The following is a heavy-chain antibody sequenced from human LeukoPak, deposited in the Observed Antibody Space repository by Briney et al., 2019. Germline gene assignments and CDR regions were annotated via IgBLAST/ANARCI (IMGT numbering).Heavy chain of an antibody. CDR1: GFTFSSYG. CDR2: IWYDGSNK. V-gene: IGHV3-33*01. D-gene: IGHD6-19*01. CDR3: ARGSVGYSSGWWPTDYYGMDV. Sequence: GRSLRLSCAASGFTFSSYGMHWVRQAPGKGLEWVAVIWYDGSNKYYADSVKGRFTISRDNSKNTLYLQMNSLRAEDTAVYYCARGSVGYSSGWWPTDYYGMDVWGQGTTVTVSS. J-gene: IGHJ6*02.